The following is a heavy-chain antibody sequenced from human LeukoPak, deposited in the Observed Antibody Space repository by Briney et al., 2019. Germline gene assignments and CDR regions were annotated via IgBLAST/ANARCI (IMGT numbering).Heavy chain of an antibody. CDR1: GYTFTSYG. CDR3: ARDFSEGPYSSGWYPYYYYYMDV. V-gene: IGHV1-18*01. D-gene: IGHD6-19*01. J-gene: IGHJ6*03. CDR2: IGAYNGNT. Sequence: ASVKVSCKASGYTFTSYGISWVRQAPGQGLEWMGWIGAYNGNTNYAQKLQGRVTMTTDTSTSTAYMELRSLRSDDTAVYYCARDFSEGPYSSGWYPYYYYYMDVWGKGTTVTVSS.